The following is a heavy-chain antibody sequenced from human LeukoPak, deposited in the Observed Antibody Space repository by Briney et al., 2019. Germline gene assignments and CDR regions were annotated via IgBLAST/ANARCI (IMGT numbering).Heavy chain of an antibody. D-gene: IGHD1-1*01. Sequence: HSGGSLRLSCAASGFTFTNYFMTWVRQAPGTGLEWVALISQDGSDKYYVDSVKGRFTISRDNANNLLFLQMNSLRVDDTAVYYCGRGAALNWNSGGIDYWGQGTLVTVSS. CDR2: ISQDGSDK. V-gene: IGHV3-7*01. CDR1: GFTFTNYF. CDR3: GRGAALNWNSGGIDY. J-gene: IGHJ4*02.